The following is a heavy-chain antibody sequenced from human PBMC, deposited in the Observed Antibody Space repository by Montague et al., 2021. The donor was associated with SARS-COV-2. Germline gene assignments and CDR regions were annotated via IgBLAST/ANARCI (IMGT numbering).Heavy chain of an antibody. CDR3: ARIPVGGKYYFDF. J-gene: IGHJ4*02. V-gene: IGHV6-1*01. CDR2: N. Sequence: NDYAESVKSRITTDPDTSKHQFSLPLNSVTPEDTAVYYCARIPVGGKYYFDFWGQGTLVTVSS. D-gene: IGHD2-2*01.